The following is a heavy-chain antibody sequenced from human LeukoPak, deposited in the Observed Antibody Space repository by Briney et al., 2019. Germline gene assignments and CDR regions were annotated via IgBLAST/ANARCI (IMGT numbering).Heavy chain of an antibody. J-gene: IGHJ4*02. V-gene: IGHV3-30-3*01. D-gene: IGHD6-19*01. CDR1: GFTFSGYA. Sequence: TGGSLRLSCAASGFTFSGYAMHWVRQAPGKGLEWVAVISYDGSNKYYADSVKGRFTISRDNSKNTLYLQMNSLRAEDTAVYYCARGLSSGWSSPNFDYWGQGTLVTVSS. CDR2: ISYDGSNK. CDR3: ARGLSSGWSSPNFDY.